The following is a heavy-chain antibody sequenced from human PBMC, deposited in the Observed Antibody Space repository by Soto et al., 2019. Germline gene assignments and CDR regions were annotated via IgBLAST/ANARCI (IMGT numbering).Heavy chain of an antibody. CDR1: GYTFTDYG. Sequence: QVQLVQSGAEVKKPGASVKFSCKASGYTFTDYGISWVRQAPGQGLEWMGWISAYNGNTNYAQKLQGRVTMTRDTSTNTGYMELRSLRFDDTAVYYCARDAGSYPLPGNWFAPWGQGSLVTVSS. V-gene: IGHV1-18*01. D-gene: IGHD2-2*01. CDR2: ISAYNGNT. J-gene: IGHJ5*02. CDR3: ARDAGSYPLPGNWFAP.